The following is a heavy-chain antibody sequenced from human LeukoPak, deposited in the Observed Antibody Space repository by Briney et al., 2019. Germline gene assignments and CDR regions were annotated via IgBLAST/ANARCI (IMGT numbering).Heavy chain of an antibody. D-gene: IGHD1-26*01. CDR1: GFTFSSYS. V-gene: IGHV3-21*01. J-gene: IGHJ4*02. CDR3: ARAKVGARGNVGFDY. Sequence: GGSLRLSCAASGFTFSSYSMNWVRQAPGKGLEWVSSISSSSSYIYYADSVKGRFTISRDNAKNSLYLQMNSLRAEDTAVYYCARAKVGARGNVGFDYWGQGTLVTVSS. CDR2: ISSSSSYI.